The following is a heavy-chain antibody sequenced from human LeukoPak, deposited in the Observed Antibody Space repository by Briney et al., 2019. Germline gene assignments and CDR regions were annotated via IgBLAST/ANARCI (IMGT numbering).Heavy chain of an antibody. V-gene: IGHV4-59*01. CDR1: GGSISSYY. CDR3: ARGGYYYGSGSYYPPLDY. CDR2: IYYSGST. J-gene: IGHJ4*02. D-gene: IGHD3-10*01. Sequence: SSETLSLTCTVSGGSISSYYWSWIRLPPGKGLEWIGYIYYSGSTNYNPSLKSRVTISVDTSKNQFSLKLSSVTAADTAVYYCARGGYYYGSGSYYPPLDYWGQGTLVTVSS.